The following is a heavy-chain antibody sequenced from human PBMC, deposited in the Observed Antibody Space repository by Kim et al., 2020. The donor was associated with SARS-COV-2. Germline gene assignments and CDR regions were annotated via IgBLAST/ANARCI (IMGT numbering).Heavy chain of an antibody. CDR3: ASGGNYGSGSYWFDP. J-gene: IGHJ5*02. CDR2: IKQDGSEK. D-gene: IGHD3-10*01. CDR1: GFTFSSYW. Sequence: GGSLRLSCAASGFTFSSYWMSWVRQAPGKGLEWVANIKQDGSEKYYVDSVKGRFTISRDNAKNSLYLQMNSLRAEDTAVYYCASGGNYGSGSYWFDPWGQGTLVTVSS. V-gene: IGHV3-7*01.